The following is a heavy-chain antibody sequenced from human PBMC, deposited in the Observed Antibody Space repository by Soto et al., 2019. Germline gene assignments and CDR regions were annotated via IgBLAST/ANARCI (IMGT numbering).Heavy chain of an antibody. Sequence: EVQLVESGGGLVQPGGSLRLSCAASGFTFSSYWMSWVRQAPGKGLEWVANIKQDGSEKYYVDSVKGRFTISRDNAKNSLYLQMNSLRAEHTAVYYCARDPRKQWLAIEVDYWGQGTLVTVSS. D-gene: IGHD6-19*01. J-gene: IGHJ4*02. CDR2: IKQDGSEK. CDR1: GFTFSSYW. V-gene: IGHV3-7*01. CDR3: ARDPRKQWLAIEVDY.